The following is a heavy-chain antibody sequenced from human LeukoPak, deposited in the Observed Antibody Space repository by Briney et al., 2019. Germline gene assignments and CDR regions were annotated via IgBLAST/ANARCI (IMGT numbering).Heavy chain of an antibody. Sequence: SETLSLTCAVYGGSFSGYYWSWIRQPPGKGLEWIGEINHSGSTNYNPSLKSRVTISVDTSKNQFSLKLSSVTAADTAVYYCARVIYRGRSLDYWGQGTLVTVSS. CDR1: GGSFSGYY. V-gene: IGHV4-34*01. J-gene: IGHJ4*02. D-gene: IGHD1-26*01. CDR2: INHSGST. CDR3: ARVIYRGRSLDY.